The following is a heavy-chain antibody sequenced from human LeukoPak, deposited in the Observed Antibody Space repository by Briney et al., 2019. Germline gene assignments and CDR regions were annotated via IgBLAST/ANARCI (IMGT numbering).Heavy chain of an antibody. CDR2: ISYDGSNK. CDR3: AKDRLFGSGLNGPHYYYGMDV. CDR1: GFTFSNYG. V-gene: IGHV3-30*18. J-gene: IGHJ6*02. Sequence: GRSLRLSCAASGFTFSNYGIHWVRQAPGKGLEWVAVISYDGSNKYYAESVKGRFTISRDNSKNMLYLQMNSLRPEDTAVYYCAKDRLFGSGLNGPHYYYGMDVWGQGTTVTVSS. D-gene: IGHD1-26*01.